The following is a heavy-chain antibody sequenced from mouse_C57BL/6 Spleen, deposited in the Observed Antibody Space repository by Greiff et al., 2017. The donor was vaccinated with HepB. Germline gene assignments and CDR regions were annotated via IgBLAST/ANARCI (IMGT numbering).Heavy chain of an antibody. D-gene: IGHD1-1*01. Sequence: EVKLEESGGGLVQPGGSMKLSCVASGFTFSNYWMNWVRQSPEKGLEWVAQIRLKSDNYATHYAESVKGRFTISRDDSKSSVYLQMNNLRAEDTGIYYCTAITTVVATRFTDYAMDYWGQGTSVTVSS. CDR3: TAITTVVATRFTDYAMDY. CDR1: GFTFSNYW. V-gene: IGHV6-3*01. CDR2: IRLKSDNYAT. J-gene: IGHJ4*01.